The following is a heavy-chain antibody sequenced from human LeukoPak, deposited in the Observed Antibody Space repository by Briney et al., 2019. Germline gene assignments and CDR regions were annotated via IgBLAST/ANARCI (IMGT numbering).Heavy chain of an antibody. Sequence: PGGSLRLSCAASGFTFSSYSMNWFRQAPGKGLEWVSSISSSSSYIYYADSVKGRFTISRDNAKNSLYLQMNSLRAEDTAVYYCARDLWAAAASTNWGQGTLVTVSS. D-gene: IGHD6-13*01. CDR1: GFTFSSYS. V-gene: IGHV3-21*01. CDR2: ISSSSSYI. J-gene: IGHJ4*02. CDR3: ARDLWAAAASTN.